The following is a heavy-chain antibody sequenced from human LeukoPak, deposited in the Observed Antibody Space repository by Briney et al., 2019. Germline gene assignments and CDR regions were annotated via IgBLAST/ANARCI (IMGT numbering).Heavy chain of an antibody. CDR3: AKFTTVTTDKLRCNYFDY. Sequence: PGGPLRLSCAASGFTFSSYAMSWVRQALGKGLEWVSAISGSGGSTYYADSVKGRFTISRDNSKNTLYLQMNSLRAEDTAVYYCAKFTTVTTDKLRCNYFDYWGQGTLVTVSS. D-gene: IGHD4-17*01. CDR1: GFTFSSYA. J-gene: IGHJ4*02. V-gene: IGHV3-23*01. CDR2: ISGSGGST.